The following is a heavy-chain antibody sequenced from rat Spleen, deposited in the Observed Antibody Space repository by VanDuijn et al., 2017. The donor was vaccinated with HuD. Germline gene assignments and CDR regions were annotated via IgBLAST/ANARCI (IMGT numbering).Heavy chain of an antibody. Sequence: EVQLVESGGGLVQPGRSLKLSCVASGFTFDNYWMTWIRQAPGKGLEWVATITHIGGITYYPDSVEGRFTISRDNVESTLYLQMNSLRSEDTATYFCTRENWVLDYWGQGVMVTVSS. CDR2: ITHIGGIT. CDR3: TRENWVLDY. J-gene: IGHJ2*01. D-gene: IGHD5-1*01. V-gene: IGHV5-31*01. CDR1: GFTFDNYW.